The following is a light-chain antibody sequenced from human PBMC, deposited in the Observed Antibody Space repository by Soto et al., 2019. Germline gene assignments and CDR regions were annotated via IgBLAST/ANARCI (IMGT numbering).Light chain of an antibody. Sequence: QSVLTQPASVSGSPGQSITISCTGSSSDVGGYNYVSWYQQHPGKAPKLIIYEVSNRPSGVSSRFSGSKSGNTASLTISGLQAEDEADYYCASYRRTTSYVVGTGTKLTVL. CDR2: EVS. J-gene: IGLJ1*01. CDR1: SSDVGGYNY. CDR3: ASYRRTTSYV. V-gene: IGLV2-14*01.